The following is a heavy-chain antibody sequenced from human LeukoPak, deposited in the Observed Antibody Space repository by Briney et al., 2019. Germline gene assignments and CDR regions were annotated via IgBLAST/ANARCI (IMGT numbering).Heavy chain of an antibody. CDR1: GGSISSYY. V-gene: IGHV4-59*01. D-gene: IGHD6-13*01. CDR3: ARHSGHSSTNDAFDI. Sequence: SETLSLTCTVSGGSISSYYWSWIRQPPGKGLEWIGYIYYSGSTNYNPSLKSRVTISEDMSKNQFSLKLTSVTAADTAVYYCARHSGHSSTNDAFDIWGQGTMVIVSS. CDR2: IYYSGST. J-gene: IGHJ3*02.